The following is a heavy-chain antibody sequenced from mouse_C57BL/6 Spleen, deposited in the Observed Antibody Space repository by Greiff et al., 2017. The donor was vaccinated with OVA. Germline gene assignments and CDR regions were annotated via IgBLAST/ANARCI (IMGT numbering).Heavy chain of an antibody. CDR3: ARWDYGSSYVFAY. CDR2: IYPGDGDT. CDR1: GYAFSSSW. V-gene: IGHV1-82*01. J-gene: IGHJ3*01. Sequence: QVQLQQSGPELVKPGASVKISCKASGYAFSSSWMNWVKQRPGKGLEWIGRIYPGDGDTNYNGKFKGKATLTADKSSSTAYMQLSSLTSEDSAVYFCARWDYGSSYVFAYWGQGTLVTVSA. D-gene: IGHD1-1*01.